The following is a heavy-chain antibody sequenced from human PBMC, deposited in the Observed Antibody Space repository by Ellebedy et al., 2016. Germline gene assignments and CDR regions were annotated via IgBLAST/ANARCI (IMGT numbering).Heavy chain of an antibody. V-gene: IGHV3-11*04. CDR3: ARDYGGLDY. Sequence: GGSLRLXXAASGFTFSDYSMNWIRQAPGKGLEWISYITISGTTIYYADSVKGRFTISRDNTKNSLYLQMNGLRAEDTAVYYCARDYGGLDYWGQGTLVTVSS. D-gene: IGHD4-23*01. J-gene: IGHJ4*02. CDR1: GFTFSDYS. CDR2: ITISGTTI.